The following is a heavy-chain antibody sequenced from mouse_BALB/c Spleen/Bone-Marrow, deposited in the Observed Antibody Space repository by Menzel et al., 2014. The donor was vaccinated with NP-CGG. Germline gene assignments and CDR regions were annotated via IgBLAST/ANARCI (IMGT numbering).Heavy chain of an antibody. J-gene: IGHJ2*01. Sequence: DVQLVESGAELVKPGASVKLSCTASGFNIKDTYMHWVKQRPEQGLEWIGRIDPANGNTKYDPKFQGKATITADTSSNTAYLQLSSLTSEDTAVYYCARLITTDYWCQGTTLTVSS. CDR2: IDPANGNT. D-gene: IGHD2-4*01. CDR3: ARLITTDY. CDR1: GFNIKDTY. V-gene: IGHV14-3*02.